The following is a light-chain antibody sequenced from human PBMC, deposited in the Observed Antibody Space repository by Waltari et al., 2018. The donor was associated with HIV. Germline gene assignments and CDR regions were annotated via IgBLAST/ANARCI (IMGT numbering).Light chain of an antibody. V-gene: IGLV2-23*02. J-gene: IGLJ1*01. CDR3: CSYAGSILYV. CDR1: SSDVGRYNL. Sequence: QSALTQPASVSGSPGQSITISCTGTSSDVGRYNLVSWYQQHPGKAPKLMIYEVSKRPSVVSNRFSGSKSGNTASLTISGLQAEDEADYYCCSYAGSILYVFGTGTKVTVL. CDR2: EVS.